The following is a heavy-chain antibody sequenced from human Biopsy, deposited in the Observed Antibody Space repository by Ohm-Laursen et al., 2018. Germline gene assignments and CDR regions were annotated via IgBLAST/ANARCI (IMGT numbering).Heavy chain of an antibody. Sequence: SLRLSCAASGFTFRNYWMSWVRQAPGKGLEWVANIREDGSEEYYVGSVRGRFTISRDNSKNTLYLQMNSLRAEDTAVYYCARHHCTNGVCLGVYFDYWGQGTLVTVSS. D-gene: IGHD2-8*01. CDR3: ARHHCTNGVCLGVYFDY. V-gene: IGHV3-7*03. CDR1: GFTFRNYW. J-gene: IGHJ4*02. CDR2: IREDGSEE.